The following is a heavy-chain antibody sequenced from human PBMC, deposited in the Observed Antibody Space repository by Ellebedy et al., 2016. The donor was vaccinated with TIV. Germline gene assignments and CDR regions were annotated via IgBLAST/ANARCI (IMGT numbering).Heavy chain of an antibody. Sequence: GGSLRLXCAASGFIFNGYNMHWVRQAPGQGLEWVAVISHDGANKYYAGSVEGRFTISRDNAKNSLYLQMHSLSAEDTAVYYCAREGRHYGGNSGVDYWGQGTLVTVSS. CDR1: GFIFNGYN. D-gene: IGHD4-23*01. CDR3: AREGRHYGGNSGVDY. CDR2: ISHDGANK. V-gene: IGHV3-30-3*01. J-gene: IGHJ4*02.